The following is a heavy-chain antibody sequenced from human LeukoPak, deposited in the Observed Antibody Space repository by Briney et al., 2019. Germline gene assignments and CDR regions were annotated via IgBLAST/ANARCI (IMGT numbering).Heavy chain of an antibody. Sequence: PGGSLRLSCAASGFTFSSYAMSWVRQAPGKGLEWVSAISGSGGSTYYADSVKGRFTISRGNSKNTLYLQMNSLRAEDTAVYYCAKDLADYYDSSGYYCGFDYWGQGTLVTVSS. CDR2: ISGSGGST. CDR3: AKDLADYYDSSGYYCGFDY. CDR1: GFTFSSYA. J-gene: IGHJ4*02. D-gene: IGHD3-22*01. V-gene: IGHV3-23*01.